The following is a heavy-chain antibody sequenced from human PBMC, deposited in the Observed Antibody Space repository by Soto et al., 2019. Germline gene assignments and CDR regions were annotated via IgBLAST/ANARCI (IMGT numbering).Heavy chain of an antibody. CDR3: AXAAYSSSSLDYYYGMDV. J-gene: IGHJ6*02. Sequence: PGGSLRLSCAASGFTFDDYAMHWVRQAPGKGLEWVSLISWDGGSTYYADSVKGRFTISRDNSKNSLYLQMNSLRAEDTALYYCAXAAYSSSSLDYYYGMDVWGQGTTVTVSS. CDR1: GFTFDDYA. CDR2: ISWDGGST. D-gene: IGHD6-6*01. V-gene: IGHV3-43D*04.